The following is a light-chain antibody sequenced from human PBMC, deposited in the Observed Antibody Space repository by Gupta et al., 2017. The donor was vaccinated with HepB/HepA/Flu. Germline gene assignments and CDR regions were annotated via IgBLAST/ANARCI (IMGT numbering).Light chain of an antibody. V-gene: IGKV1-9*01. Sequence: DIQLTQSPSFLSASVGDSVTITCRASQVHRQYVAWYQQRPGKPPNLLIYAASTLQSGVPSWFSGSDSGTEFTLTISSLQPEDVATYYCQHLNSYPLTFGGGTKVEIK. CDR2: AAS. CDR3: QHLNSYPLT. J-gene: IGKJ4*01. CDR1: QVHRQY.